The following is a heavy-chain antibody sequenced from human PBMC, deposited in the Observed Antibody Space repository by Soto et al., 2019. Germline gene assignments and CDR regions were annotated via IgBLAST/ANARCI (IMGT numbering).Heavy chain of an antibody. V-gene: IGHV3-23*01. D-gene: IGHD5-12*01. Sequence: LRLSCAASGFTFSSYAMIWIRQVPGKGLEWVSGLYGSGGGIHYADSVKGRFTISRDNSAYSVYLQMNDLRVEDSAVYYCAKDAVSLDGVWLAHDWGQGTVVTVSS. CDR2: LYGSGGGI. CDR1: GFTFSSYA. J-gene: IGHJ4*02. CDR3: AKDAVSLDGVWLAHD.